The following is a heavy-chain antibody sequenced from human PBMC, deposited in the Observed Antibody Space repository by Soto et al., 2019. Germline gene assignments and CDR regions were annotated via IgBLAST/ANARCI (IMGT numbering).Heavy chain of an antibody. CDR3: ARGITLPTPLDY. CDR1: GYTFTNFG. D-gene: IGHD1-20*01. V-gene: IGHV1-18*01. CDR2: ISAYNGNT. J-gene: IGHJ4*02. Sequence: ASVKVSCKASGYTFTNFGISWVRQAPGQGLEWMGWISAYNGNTNYAQKFQGRVTMTTDTSTSTAYMELRSLRSDDTAVYYCARGITLPTPLDYWGQGTLVTVSS.